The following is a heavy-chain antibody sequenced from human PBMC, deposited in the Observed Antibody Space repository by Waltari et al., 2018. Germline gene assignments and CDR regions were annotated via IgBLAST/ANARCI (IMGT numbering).Heavy chain of an antibody. J-gene: IGHJ6*02. CDR1: GGSFRGYY. D-gene: IGHD2-15*01. V-gene: IGHV4-34*01. CDR3: VRLEDCTGPGGNCYSGELFALDV. Sequence: QVQLQQWGAGQLQPSETLSLSCAVFGGSFRGYYWGWVRQARGKGLEWIGEINHSANINSNPSLRSRLTMSVDTSNNQLSLKLNSVTAADTAVYYCVRLEDCTGPGGNCYSGELFALDVWGQGTTVTVSS. CDR2: INHSANI.